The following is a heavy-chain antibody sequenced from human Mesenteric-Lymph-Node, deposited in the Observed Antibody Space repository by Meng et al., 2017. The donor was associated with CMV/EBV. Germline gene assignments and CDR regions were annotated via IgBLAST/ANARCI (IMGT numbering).Heavy chain of an antibody. CDR3: AGQMVVEGDPFDI. CDR1: GGSISSNC. CDR2: MCYSETT. V-gene: IGHV4-59*01. D-gene: IGHD2-21*01. J-gene: IGHJ3*02. Sequence: SETLSLTCIVSGGSISSNCWSWIRQPPGKGLEWIGYMCYSETTSYSPSLESRVTISVDTPKNQFTLKLTSVTAADTAMYYCAGQMVVEGDPFDIWGQGTMVTVSS.